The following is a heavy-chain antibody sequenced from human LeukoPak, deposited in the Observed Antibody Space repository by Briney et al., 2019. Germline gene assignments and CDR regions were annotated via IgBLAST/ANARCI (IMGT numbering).Heavy chain of an antibody. D-gene: IGHD6-19*01. V-gene: IGHV3-48*03. CDR1: GFTFSSYE. CDR2: ISSSGSTI. CDR3: TRREEVRTVAGTSAYYYYYYYMDV. Sequence: GGSLRLSCAASGFTFSSYEMNGVRQAPGKGLEWVSYISSSGSTIYYADSVKGRFTISRDNAKNSLYLQMNSLKTEDTAVYYCTRREEVRTVAGTSAYYYYYYYMDVWGKGTTVTVSS. J-gene: IGHJ6*03.